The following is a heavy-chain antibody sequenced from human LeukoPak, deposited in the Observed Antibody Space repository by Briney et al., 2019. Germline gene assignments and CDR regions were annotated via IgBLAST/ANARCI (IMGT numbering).Heavy chain of an antibody. CDR1: GYTFTNYD. V-gene: IGHV1-8*02. D-gene: IGHD1-26*01. J-gene: IGHJ4*02. Sequence: ASVKVSCKAAGYTFTNYDISWVRQATGQGLERMGWMNPNSGNTGYAQKFQGRVTVTRDTSTSTDYMELSSLRSEDTAVYYCARDSGSYSPSHWGQGTLVTVSS. CDR2: MNPNSGNT. CDR3: ARDSGSYSPSH.